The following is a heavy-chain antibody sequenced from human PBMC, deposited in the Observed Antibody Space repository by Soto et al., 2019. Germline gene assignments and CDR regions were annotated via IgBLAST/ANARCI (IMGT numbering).Heavy chain of an antibody. CDR3: AREGGYYHYFDY. J-gene: IGHJ4*02. CDR1: GFTVSNNY. D-gene: IGHD1-26*01. CDR2: IYSDDTT. V-gene: IGHV3-53*04. Sequence: GGSLRLSCAVSGFTVSNNYMNWGRQAPGKGLEWVSVIYSDDTTFYADSVKGRFTISRHNSKNTLYLQMNSLRAEDTAVYYCAREGGYYHYFDYWGRGTLVTVSS.